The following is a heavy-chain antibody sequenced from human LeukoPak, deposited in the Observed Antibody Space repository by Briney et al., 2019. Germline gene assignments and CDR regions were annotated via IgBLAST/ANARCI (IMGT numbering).Heavy chain of an antibody. D-gene: IGHD6-19*01. Sequence: GGSLRLSCAASGFTFSSYWMHWVRQAPGKGLVWVSRINSDGSSTSYADSVKGRFTLSRDNAKNTLYLQMNSLRAEDTAVYYCARDPASSGWYKSYYYYYMDVWGKGTTVTVSS. CDR2: INSDGSST. CDR1: GFTFSSYW. V-gene: IGHV3-74*01. J-gene: IGHJ6*03. CDR3: ARDPASSGWYKSYYYYYMDV.